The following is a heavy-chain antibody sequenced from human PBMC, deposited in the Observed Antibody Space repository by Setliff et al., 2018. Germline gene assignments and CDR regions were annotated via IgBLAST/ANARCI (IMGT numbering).Heavy chain of an antibody. V-gene: IGHV3-11*01. CDR3: MSTPSGTYSTYYYYYNMDV. CDR2: ISTTGATT. D-gene: IGHD3-10*01. CDR1: YY. Sequence: YYWGLIRQPPGKGLEWVALISTTGATTQYADFVKGRFTISRDNAKNSLYLQMNSLRAEDTALYYCMSTPSGTYSTYYYYYNMDVWGKGTQVTVSS. J-gene: IGHJ6*03.